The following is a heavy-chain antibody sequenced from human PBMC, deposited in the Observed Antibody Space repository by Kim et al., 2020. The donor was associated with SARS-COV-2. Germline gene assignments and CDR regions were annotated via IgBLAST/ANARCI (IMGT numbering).Heavy chain of an antibody. CDR2: IWYDGSNK. CDR3: ARDGHEAVLWFGELNY. J-gene: IGHJ4*02. Sequence: GGSLRLSCAASGFTFSSYGMHWVRQAPGKGLEWVAVIWYDGSNKYYADSVKGRFTISRDNSKNTLYLQMNSLRAEDTAVYYCARDGHEAVLWFGELNYWGQGTLVTVSS. V-gene: IGHV3-33*01. CDR1: GFTFSSYG. D-gene: IGHD3-10*01.